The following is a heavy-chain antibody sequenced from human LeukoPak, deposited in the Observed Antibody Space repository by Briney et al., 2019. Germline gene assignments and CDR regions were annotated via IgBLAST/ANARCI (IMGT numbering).Heavy chain of an antibody. CDR2: IYQSGST. Sequence: PSQTLSLTCAVSGDSISSGDYSWSWIRQPPGKGLDWIGYIYQSGSTYYNPSLKSRVTISVDRSKNQFSLRLTSVTAADTAVYYCARHNWNYAIDYWGQGTLVTVSS. D-gene: IGHD1-7*01. J-gene: IGHJ4*02. CDR1: GDSISSGDYS. V-gene: IGHV4-30-2*01. CDR3: ARHNWNYAIDY.